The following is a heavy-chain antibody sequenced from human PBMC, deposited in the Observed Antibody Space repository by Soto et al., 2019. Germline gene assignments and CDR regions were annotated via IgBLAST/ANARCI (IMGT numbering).Heavy chain of an antibody. CDR1: GYTLTELS. J-gene: IGHJ6*02. V-gene: IGHV1-24*01. D-gene: IGHD3-10*01. Sequence: QVPLVQSGAEVKKPGASVKVSCKVSGYTLTELSMHWVRQAPGKGLEWMGGFDPEDGETIYAQKFQGRVTMTEDTSTDTAYMELSSLRSEDTAVYYCATDRYYYGSGSYSHYYYGMDVWGQGTTVTVSS. CDR3: ATDRYYYGSGSYSHYYYGMDV. CDR2: FDPEDGET.